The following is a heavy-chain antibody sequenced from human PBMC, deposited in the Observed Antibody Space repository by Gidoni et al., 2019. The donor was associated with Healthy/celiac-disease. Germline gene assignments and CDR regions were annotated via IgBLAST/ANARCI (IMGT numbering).Heavy chain of an antibody. CDR3: ARPLLFNYYDSSGFSVYDY. J-gene: IGHJ4*02. CDR1: GGSFSGDY. Sequence: QVQLQQLRAGLLKPSETLSLTCAVYGGSFSGDYWCWIRQPPGKGLEWMGEIHHSGSTTYNPSHKSRVTISVDTSKNQFSLKLSSVIAADTAVYYCARPLLFNYYDSSGFSVYDYWGQGTLVTVSS. D-gene: IGHD3-22*01. V-gene: IGHV4-34*01. CDR2: IHHSGST.